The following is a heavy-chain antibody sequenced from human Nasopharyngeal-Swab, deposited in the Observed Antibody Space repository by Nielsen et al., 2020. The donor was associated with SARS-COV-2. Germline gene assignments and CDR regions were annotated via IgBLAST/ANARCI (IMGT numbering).Heavy chain of an antibody. CDR2: IYYSGST. Sequence: SETLSLTCTVSGGSISSYYWSWIRQPPGKGLEWIGYIYYSGSTKYNPSLKSRVTISVDTSKNHFSLKLTSVTAADTALYYCARGVSRSGYNYEGPYYYMDVWGKGTTVTVSS. CDR1: GGSISSYY. V-gene: IGHV4-59*12. J-gene: IGHJ6*03. D-gene: IGHD5-12*01. CDR3: ARGVSRSGYNYEGPYYYMDV.